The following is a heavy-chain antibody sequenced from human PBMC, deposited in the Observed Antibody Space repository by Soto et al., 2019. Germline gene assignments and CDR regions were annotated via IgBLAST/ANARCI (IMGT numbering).Heavy chain of an antibody. J-gene: IGHJ6*02. CDR1: GYTFTNYD. V-gene: IGHV1-18*01. CDR2: ISTYTGNT. D-gene: IGHD3-10*01. Sequence: QVHLVQSGAEVKKPGASVKVSCKASGYTFTNYDINWVRQAPGQGLEWMGWISTYTGNTNYAQKRQGTVTLTTNTSTSPAYMELRSLRSDDAAVYFCARWYYYGSGRPTPGGMDVWGQGTTVTVS. CDR3: ARWYYYGSGRPTPGGMDV.